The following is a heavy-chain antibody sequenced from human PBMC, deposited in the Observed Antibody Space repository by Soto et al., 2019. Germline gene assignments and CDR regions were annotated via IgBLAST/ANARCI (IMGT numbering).Heavy chain of an antibody. Sequence: GGSLRLSCAASGFTFSDYYMSWIRQAPGKGLEWVSYISSSGSTIYYADSVKGRFTISRDNAKNSLYLQMNSLRAEDTAVYYCARERNCSGGSCYSPDYYYYYMDVWGKGTTVTVSS. CDR2: ISSSGSTI. CDR1: GFTFSDYY. V-gene: IGHV3-11*01. CDR3: ARERNCSGGSCYSPDYYYYYMDV. D-gene: IGHD2-15*01. J-gene: IGHJ6*03.